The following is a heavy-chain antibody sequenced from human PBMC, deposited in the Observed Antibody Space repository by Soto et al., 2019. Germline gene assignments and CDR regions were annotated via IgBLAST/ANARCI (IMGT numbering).Heavy chain of an antibody. CDR2: FRESGGTT. Sequence: GGSLRLSCAASGFGFTFSTSAMSWVRQAPGKGLEWVSTFRESGGTTHYADSVKGRFTVSRDNSKNTVHLQLNTLRAEDTAIYFCARDSGPAGGGACDIWGQGTMVTVSS. CDR1: GFGFTFSTSA. V-gene: IGHV3-23*01. D-gene: IGHD6-25*01. J-gene: IGHJ3*02. CDR3: ARDSGPAGGGACDI.